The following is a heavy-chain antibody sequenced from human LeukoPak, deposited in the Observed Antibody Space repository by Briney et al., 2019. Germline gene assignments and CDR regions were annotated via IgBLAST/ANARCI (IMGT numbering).Heavy chain of an antibody. D-gene: IGHD2-15*01. V-gene: IGHV3-30*03. CDR2: ISYDGSNK. J-gene: IGHJ3*02. CDR1: GFTFSSYG. Sequence: PSGRSLRLSCAASGFTFSSYGMHWVRQAPGKGLEWVAVISYDGSNKYYADSVKGRFTISRDNSKNTLYLQMNSLRAEDTAVYYCARDRYCSGGSCPYDAFDIWGQGTMVTVSS. CDR3: ARDRYCSGGSCPYDAFDI.